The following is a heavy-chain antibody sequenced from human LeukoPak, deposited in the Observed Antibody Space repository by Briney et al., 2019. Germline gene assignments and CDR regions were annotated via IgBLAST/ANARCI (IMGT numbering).Heavy chain of an antibody. CDR3: VRHFHGSGYVVDF. Sequence: KPSETLSLTCTVSSGSISSTSYYWGWIRQPPGKGLEWIGCIIYSGNTYYNPSLKSRVTISVDTTKNQFSLKLTSVTAADTAVYFCVRHFHGSGYVVDFWGQGTLVTVSS. J-gene: IGHJ4*02. CDR2: IIYSGNT. D-gene: IGHD6-13*01. V-gene: IGHV4-39*01. CDR1: SGSISSTSYY.